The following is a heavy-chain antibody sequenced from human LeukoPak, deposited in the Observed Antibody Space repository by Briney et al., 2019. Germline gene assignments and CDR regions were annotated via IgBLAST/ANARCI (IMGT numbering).Heavy chain of an antibody. V-gene: IGHV3-30*18. D-gene: IGHD6-19*01. CDR3: AKDRPPRSSGWSSLYDY. Sequence: GGSLRLSCAASGFTFSSYGMHWVRRAPGKGLEWVAVISYDGSNKYYADSVKGRFTISRDNSKNTLYLQMNSLRAEDTAVYYCAKDRPPRSSGWSSLYDYWGQGTLVTVSS. CDR2: ISYDGSNK. J-gene: IGHJ4*02. CDR1: GFTFSSYG.